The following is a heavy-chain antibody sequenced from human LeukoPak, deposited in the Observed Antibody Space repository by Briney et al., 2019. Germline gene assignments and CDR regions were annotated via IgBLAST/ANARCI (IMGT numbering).Heavy chain of an antibody. J-gene: IGHJ4*02. D-gene: IGHD6-19*01. Sequence: GGSLRLSCAASGFTVSSNYMSWVRQAPGKGLEWVSVIYSGGSTYYADSEKGRFTISRDNSKNTLYLQMNSLRAEDTAVYYCARAQWLVASFDYWGQGTLVTVSS. CDR1: GFTVSSNY. V-gene: IGHV3-53*01. CDR2: IYSGGST. CDR3: ARAQWLVASFDY.